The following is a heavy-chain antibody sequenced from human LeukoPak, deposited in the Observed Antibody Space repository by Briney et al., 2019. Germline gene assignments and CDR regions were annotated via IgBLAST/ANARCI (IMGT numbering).Heavy chain of an antibody. D-gene: IGHD3-10*01. CDR2: IYYSGST. Sequence: SETLSLTCTVSGASISSSIYYWGWIRQPPGKGLEWIGSIYYSGSTYYNPSLKSRVTISVDTSKNQFSLKLTSVTAADTALYYCARHYYGSGRRDYWGQGTLVTVSS. V-gene: IGHV4-39*01. CDR1: GASISSSIYY. J-gene: IGHJ4*02. CDR3: ARHYYGSGRRDY.